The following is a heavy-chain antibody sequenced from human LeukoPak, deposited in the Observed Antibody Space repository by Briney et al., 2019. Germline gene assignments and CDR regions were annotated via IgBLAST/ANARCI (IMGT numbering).Heavy chain of an antibody. J-gene: IGHJ4*02. CDR3: AREGSGSYSGY. CDR1: GFTFSCYS. D-gene: IGHD1-26*01. Sequence: GGSLRLSCAASGFTFSCYSMNWVRQAPGKGLEWVSYISSSSSSIQYADSVKGRFTISRDNAKNSLYLQMNSLRAEDTAVYYCAREGSGSYSGYWGQGTLVTVSS. CDR2: ISSSSSSI. V-gene: IGHV3-48*04.